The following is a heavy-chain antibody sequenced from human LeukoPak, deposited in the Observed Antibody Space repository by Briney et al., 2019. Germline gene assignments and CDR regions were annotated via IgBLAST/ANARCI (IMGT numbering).Heavy chain of an antibody. CDR1: GFTFSTYG. V-gene: IGHV3-23*01. D-gene: IGHD3-3*01. CDR2: ITSSGGGT. J-gene: IGHJ5*01. Sequence: PGGSLRLSCAASGFTFSTYGMTWVRQAPGKGLEWVSSITSSGGGTYYADSVRGRFTISRDNSKNTLYLQMKSLRVEDTAIYYCARAPLGMGFDSWGQGTLVTVSS. CDR3: ARAPLGMGFDS.